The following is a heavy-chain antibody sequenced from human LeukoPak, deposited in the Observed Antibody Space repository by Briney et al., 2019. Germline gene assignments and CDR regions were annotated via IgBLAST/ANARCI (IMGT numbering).Heavy chain of an antibody. J-gene: IGHJ5*02. CDR2: IYTSGST. V-gene: IGHV4-4*09. Sequence: SETLSPTCTVSGGSISSYYWSWIRQPPGKGLEWIGYIYTSGSTNYNPSLKSRVTISVDTSKNQFSLKLSSVTAADTVVYYCARLLGIAAAGSRGNWFDPWGQGTLVTVSS. D-gene: IGHD6-13*01. CDR3: ARLLGIAAAGSRGNWFDP. CDR1: GGSISSYY.